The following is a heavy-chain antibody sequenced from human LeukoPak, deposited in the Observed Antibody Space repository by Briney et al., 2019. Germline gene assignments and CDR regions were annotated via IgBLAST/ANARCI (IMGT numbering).Heavy chain of an antibody. J-gene: IGHJ4*02. Sequence: ASVKVSCKASGYTFTTYKMHWVRQAPGQGIEWVGIINPSDGDRRNAQKFQGRVTMTRDTSTSTVYMELSSLRSEDTAVYYCAKDGGSYSADYWGQGTLVTVSS. V-gene: IGHV1-46*01. CDR3: AKDGGSYSADY. CDR2: INPSDGDR. D-gene: IGHD3-10*01. CDR1: GYTFTTYK.